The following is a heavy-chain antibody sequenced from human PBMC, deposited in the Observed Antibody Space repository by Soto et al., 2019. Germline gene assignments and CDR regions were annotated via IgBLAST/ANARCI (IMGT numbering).Heavy chain of an antibody. CDR2: LKSDGSGT. D-gene: IGHD2-21*01. CDR1: GFTFSSYW. V-gene: IGHV3-74*01. Sequence: EVQLVESGGGLVQPGGSLRLSCAASGFTFSSYWMHWVRQAPGKGLVWVSRLKSDGSGTTYADSVKGRLTISRDNAKNTRYLQKNSLRAEDTAVYYCVRGDCDYYDENGYLVRHWGQGNLV. J-gene: IGHJ1*01. CDR3: VRGDCDYYDENGYLVRH.